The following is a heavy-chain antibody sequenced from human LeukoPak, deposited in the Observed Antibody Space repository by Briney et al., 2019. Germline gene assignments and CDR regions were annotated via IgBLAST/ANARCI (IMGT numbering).Heavy chain of an antibody. D-gene: IGHD2-8*01. Sequence: ASVTVSCKASGYTFIDYYMHWVRQAPGQGLEWMGWINPNRGGTNYAQKFQGRVTMTRDTSINTAYMELSRLRSDDTAVYYCARDGLSYCTNGVCPGANWFDPWGQGTLVTLSS. CDR2: INPNRGGT. J-gene: IGHJ5*02. V-gene: IGHV1-2*02. CDR3: ARDGLSYCTNGVCPGANWFDP. CDR1: GYTFIDYY.